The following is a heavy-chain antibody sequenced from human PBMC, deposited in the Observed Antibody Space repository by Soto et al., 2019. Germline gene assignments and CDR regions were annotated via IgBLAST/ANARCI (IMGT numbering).Heavy chain of an antibody. J-gene: IGHJ6*02. Sequence: PGGSLRLSCAASGFTFSSYGMHWVRQAPGKGLEWVAVISYDGSNKYYADSVKGRFTISRDNSKNTLYLQMNSLRAEDTAVYYCAKAGILDYYYGMDVWGQGTTVTVSS. D-gene: IGHD3-10*01. CDR3: AKAGILDYYYGMDV. CDR2: ISYDGSNK. CDR1: GFTFSSYG. V-gene: IGHV3-30*18.